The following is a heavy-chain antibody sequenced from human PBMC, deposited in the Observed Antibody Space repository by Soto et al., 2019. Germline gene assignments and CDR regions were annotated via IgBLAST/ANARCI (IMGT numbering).Heavy chain of an antibody. V-gene: IGHV1-69*13. J-gene: IGHJ5*02. CDR2: IIPIFGTA. Sequence: ASLKVSCKASGGTFSSYAISWVRQAPGQGLEWMGGIIPIFGTANYAQKFQGRVTITADESTSTAYMELSSLRSEDTAVYYCARGRSYYGSGSYYMVWFDPWGQGTLVTVSS. CDR3: ARGRSYYGSGSYYMVWFDP. CDR1: GGTFSSYA. D-gene: IGHD3-10*01.